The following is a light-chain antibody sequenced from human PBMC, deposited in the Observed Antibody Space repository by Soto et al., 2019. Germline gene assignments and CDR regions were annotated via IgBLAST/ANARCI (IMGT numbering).Light chain of an antibody. CDR1: SSDVGGYNH. CDR3: SSFTSSTTYV. Sequence: QSLLTQPASVSGSPGQSVTISCTGTSSDVGGYNHVSWYQQYPGKAPKLTIYDVSNRPSGVSNRFSGSKSGNTASLTISGLQAEDEADYYCSSFTSSTTYVFGTGTKVTVL. J-gene: IGLJ1*01. CDR2: DVS. V-gene: IGLV2-14*01.